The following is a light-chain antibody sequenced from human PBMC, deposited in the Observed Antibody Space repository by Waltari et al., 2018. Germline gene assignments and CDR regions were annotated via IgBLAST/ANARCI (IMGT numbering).Light chain of an antibody. CDR2: AAS. CDR1: QGISSY. V-gene: IGKV1-8*01. CDR3: QQNYSYPFFT. Sequence: AIRMTQSPSSFSASTGDRVTITCRASQGISSYLAWYQQKPGKAPKLLIYAASTLQSGVPSRFSGSGSGTDFTLTISCLQSEDFATYYCQQNYSYPFFTFGPGTKVDIK. J-gene: IGKJ3*01.